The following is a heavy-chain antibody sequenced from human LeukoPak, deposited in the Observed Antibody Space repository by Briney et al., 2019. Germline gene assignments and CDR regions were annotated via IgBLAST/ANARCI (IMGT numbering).Heavy chain of an antibody. V-gene: IGHV3-23*01. J-gene: IGHJ4*02. CDR3: AKVAHYYGSGSYYEYYFDY. CDR2: LSGSGGAT. D-gene: IGHD3-10*01. CDR1: GFTFSNYA. Sequence: GGSLRLSCAASGFTFSNYAMTWVRQAPGKGLEWVSILSGSGGATYYADSVKGRFTISRDNSENTLFLQMNNLGAEDTAVYYCAKVAHYYGSGSYYEYYFDYWGQGTLVTVSS.